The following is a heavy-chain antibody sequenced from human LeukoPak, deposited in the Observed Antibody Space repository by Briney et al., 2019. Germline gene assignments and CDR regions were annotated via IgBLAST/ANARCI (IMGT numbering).Heavy chain of an antibody. Sequence: SETLSLTCLVSGDSVNRHPYCWGWVRQPPGKGLEWIGSIFYTGDTYYNPSLKSRVTIFLDASKNQFSLELTSMTVADTALYFCAGPHAAARFDYWGQGALVTVSS. CDR2: IFYTGDT. CDR1: GDSVNRHPYC. D-gene: IGHD6-6*01. J-gene: IGHJ4*02. CDR3: AGPHAAARFDY. V-gene: IGHV4-39*01.